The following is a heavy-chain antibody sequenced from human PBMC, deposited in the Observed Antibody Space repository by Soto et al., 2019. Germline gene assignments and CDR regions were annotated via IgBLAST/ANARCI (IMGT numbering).Heavy chain of an antibody. V-gene: IGHV3-30-3*01. Sequence: QVQLVESGGGVVQPGRSLRLSCAASGFTFTNYPMHWVRQAPGKGLEWVAVVSHDGINTYYADSVKGRFTISRDNSKNTLYLQPNSLRTEDTAVFYCAREKTVGGIRLDNWGQGTLVTVSS. J-gene: IGHJ4*02. CDR3: AREKTVGGIRLDN. D-gene: IGHD1-26*01. CDR2: VSHDGINT. CDR1: GFTFTNYP.